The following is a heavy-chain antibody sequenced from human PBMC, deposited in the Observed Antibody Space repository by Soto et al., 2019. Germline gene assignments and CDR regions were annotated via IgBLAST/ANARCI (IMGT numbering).Heavy chain of an antibody. J-gene: IGHJ3*02. CDR1: GGSISSYY. CDR3: ARVGVLRYFDWLFLDAFDI. V-gene: IGHV4-59*01. D-gene: IGHD3-9*01. CDR2: IYYSGST. Sequence: SETLSLTCTVSGGSISSYYWSWIRQPPRKGLEWIGYIYYSGSTNYNPSLKSRVTISVDTSKNQFSLKLSSVTAADTAVYYCARVGVLRYFDWLFLDAFDIWGQGTMVT.